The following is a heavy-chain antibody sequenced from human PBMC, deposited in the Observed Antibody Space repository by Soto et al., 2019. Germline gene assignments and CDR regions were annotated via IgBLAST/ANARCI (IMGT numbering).Heavy chain of an antibody. CDR2: IWYDGSNK. D-gene: IGHD3-10*01. CDR3: ARGRKRWLHFSGYYGMDV. V-gene: IGHV3-33*01. J-gene: IGHJ6*02. Sequence: QVQLVESGGGVVQPGRSLRLSCAASGFTFSSYGMHWVRQAPGKGLEWVAVIWYDGSNKYYADSVKGRFTISRDNSKNTLYLQMNSLRAEDTAVYYCARGRKRWLHFSGYYGMDVWGQGTTVTVSS. CDR1: GFTFSSYG.